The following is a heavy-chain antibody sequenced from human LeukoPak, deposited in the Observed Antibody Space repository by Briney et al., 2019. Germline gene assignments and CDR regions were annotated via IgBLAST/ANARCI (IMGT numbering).Heavy chain of an antibody. J-gene: IGHJ2*01. Sequence: ASVKVSCKASGYTFTSYDINWVRQATGQGLEWMGWMNPNSGNTGYAQKFQGRVTMTRNTSISTAYMELSSLRSEDTAVYYCVVTTVVTPINWYFDLWGRGTLVTVSS. CDR2: MNPNSGNT. CDR3: VVTTVVTPINWYFDL. D-gene: IGHD4-23*01. CDR1: GYTFTSYD. V-gene: IGHV1-8*01.